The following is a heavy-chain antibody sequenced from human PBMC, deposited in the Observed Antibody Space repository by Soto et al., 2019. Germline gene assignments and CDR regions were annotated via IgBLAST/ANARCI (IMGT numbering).Heavy chain of an antibody. CDR1: GGSISSYY. V-gene: IGHV4-59*08. CDR3: ARRYGSCFDY. CDR2: IYYSGST. J-gene: IGHJ4*02. D-gene: IGHD5-18*01. Sequence: QVQLQESGPGLVKPSETLSLTCTVSGGSISSYYWSWIRQPPGKGLEWIGYIYYSGSTNHNPSRKTRVTISVDTSKTQFSLTLSSVPAADTAVYYCARRYGSCFDYWGQGTLVTVSS.